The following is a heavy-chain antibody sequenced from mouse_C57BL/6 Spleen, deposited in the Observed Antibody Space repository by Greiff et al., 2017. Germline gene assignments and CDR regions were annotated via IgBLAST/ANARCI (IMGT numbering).Heavy chain of an antibody. CDR2: ISDGGSYT. CDR1: GFTFSSYA. J-gene: IGHJ4*01. Sequence: EVMLVESGGGLVKPGGSLKLSCAASGFTFSSYAMSWVRQPPEKRLEWVATISDGGSYTYYPDTVKGRFTISRDNAKNNLYLQMSHLKSEDTAMYYCARERITGAMDYWGQGTSVTVSS. D-gene: IGHD2-4*01. V-gene: IGHV5-4*01. CDR3: ARERITGAMDY.